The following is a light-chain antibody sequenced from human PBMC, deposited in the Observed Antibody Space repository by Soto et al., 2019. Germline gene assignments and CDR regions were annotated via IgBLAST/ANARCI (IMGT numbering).Light chain of an antibody. V-gene: IGLV2-11*01. J-gene: IGLJ3*02. Sequence: QSALTQPRSVSGSPGQSVTIFCTGTSGDVGGYDFVSWYQQNPGKAPSLMIFHVSQRPSGVPDRFSGSKSGNTASLTISGLQAEDEADYYCCSYGGSYTWVFGGGTKLTVL. CDR3: CSYGGSYTWV. CDR1: SGDVGGYDF. CDR2: HVS.